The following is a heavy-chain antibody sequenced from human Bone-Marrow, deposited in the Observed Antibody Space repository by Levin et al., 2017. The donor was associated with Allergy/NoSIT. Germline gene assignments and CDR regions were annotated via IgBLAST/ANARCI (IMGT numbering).Heavy chain of an antibody. CDR1: GGTFSSYA. Sequence: KISCKASGGTFSSYAISWVRQAPGQGLEWMGGIIPIFGTANYAQKFQGRVTITADESTSTAYMELSSLRSEDTAVYYCARDGDTAMVYYYYGMVVWGQGTTVTVSS. CDR2: IIPIFGTA. J-gene: IGHJ6*02. CDR3: ARDGDTAMVYYYYGMVV. D-gene: IGHD5-18*01. V-gene: IGHV1-69*01.